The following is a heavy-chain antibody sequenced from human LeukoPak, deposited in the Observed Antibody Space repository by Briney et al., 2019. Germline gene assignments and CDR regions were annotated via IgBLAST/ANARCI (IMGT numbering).Heavy chain of an antibody. CDR1: GGSFSSYY. Sequence: RPSETLSLTCAVYGGSFSSYYWGWIRQPPGKGLEWIGSIYYSGSTYCNPSLKSRVTISVDTSKNQFSLKLSSVTAADTAVYYCARLPPGPDRNGAFDIWGQGTMVTVSS. D-gene: IGHD1-14*01. V-gene: IGHV4-39*01. CDR3: ARLPPGPDRNGAFDI. J-gene: IGHJ3*02. CDR2: IYYSGST.